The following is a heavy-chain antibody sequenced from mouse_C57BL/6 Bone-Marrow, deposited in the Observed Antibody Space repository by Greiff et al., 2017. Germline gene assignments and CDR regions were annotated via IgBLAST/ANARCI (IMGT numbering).Heavy chain of an antibody. V-gene: IGHV1-26*01. D-gene: IGHD3-2*02. J-gene: IGHJ2*01. CDR1: GYTFTDYY. Sequence: EVQLQQSGPELVKPGASVKISCKASGYTFTDYYMNWVKQSHGKSLEWIGDINPNNGGTSYNQKFKGKATLTVDKSSSTAYMELRSLTSEDSAVYYCAREDSSGYVPDYWGQGTTLTVSS. CDR3: AREDSSGYVPDY. CDR2: INPNNGGT.